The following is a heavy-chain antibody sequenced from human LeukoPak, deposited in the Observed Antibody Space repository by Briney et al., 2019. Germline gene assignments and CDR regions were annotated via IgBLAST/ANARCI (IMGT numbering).Heavy chain of an antibody. CDR2: INHSGST. CDR3: ARRYCTGGSCLDP. CDR1: GGSFSDYY. J-gene: IGHJ5*02. D-gene: IGHD2-8*02. V-gene: IGHV4-34*01. Sequence: PSETLSLTCTVYGGSFSDYYWSWIRQPPGKGLEWIGEINHSGSTNYNPSLKSRVTISLDSSKNQLSLKLSSVTAADTAVYYCARRYCTGGSCLDPWGQGTLVTVSS.